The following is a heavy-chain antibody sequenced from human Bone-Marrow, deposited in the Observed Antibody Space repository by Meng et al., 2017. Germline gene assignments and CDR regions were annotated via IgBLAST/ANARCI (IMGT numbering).Heavy chain of an antibody. J-gene: IGHJ5*02. Sequence: GESLKISCAASGFTFSSSAMSWVRQAPGKGLEWVSSTSGSGGNTYYADSVKGRFTVSRDNSKNALYLQMNSLRVEDTAVYYCAKRTGAASARWFDPWAREPWSPSPQ. CDR3: AKRTGAASARWFDP. V-gene: IGHV3-23*01. CDR2: TSGSGGNT. CDR1: GFTFSSSA. D-gene: IGHD6-13*01.